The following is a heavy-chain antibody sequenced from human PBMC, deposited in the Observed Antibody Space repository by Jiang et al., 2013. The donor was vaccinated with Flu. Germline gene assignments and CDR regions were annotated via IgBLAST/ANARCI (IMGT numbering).Heavy chain of an antibody. Sequence: GAEVKKPGSSVKVSCKASGGTFSNYAITWVRQAPGQGLEWMGWIIPIFGATTYAQKLQGRATITADKSTSTAYMELSSLRSEDTAMYYCARLWDRSSSGNNYYHGMDVWGQGTTVTVSS. V-gene: IGHV1-69*06. CDR1: GGTFSNYA. D-gene: IGHD3-22*01. J-gene: IGHJ6*02. CDR2: IIPIFGAT. CDR3: ARLWDRSSSGNNYYHGMDV.